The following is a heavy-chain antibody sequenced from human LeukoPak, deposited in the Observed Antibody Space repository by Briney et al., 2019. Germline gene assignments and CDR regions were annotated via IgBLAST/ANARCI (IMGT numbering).Heavy chain of an antibody. J-gene: IGHJ3*02. D-gene: IGHD3-22*01. Sequence: GGSLRLSCAASGFTFSSYAMSWVRQAPGKGLEWVSAISGSGGSTYYADSVKGRFTISRDNSKNTLYLQMNSLRAEDTAVYYCARGRITMIVVVTPHAFDIWGQGTMVTVSS. CDR3: ARGRITMIVVVTPHAFDI. CDR1: GFTFSSYA. V-gene: IGHV3-23*01. CDR2: ISGSGGST.